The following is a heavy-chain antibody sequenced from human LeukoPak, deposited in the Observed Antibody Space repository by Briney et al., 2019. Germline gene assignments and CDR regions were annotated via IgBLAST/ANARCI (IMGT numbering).Heavy chain of an antibody. D-gene: IGHD5-12*01. J-gene: IGHJ5*02. Sequence: SETLSLTCTVSGGSTSSSSNYWGWIRQPPGKGLEWIGTIYSTGNTYYNPSLKSRLTISVDTSKNQFSLKLSSVTAADTAVYYCARGGESGYDTWGQGSLVTVSS. CDR3: ARGGESGYDT. CDR2: IYSTGNT. V-gene: IGHV4-39*01. CDR1: GGSTSSSSNY.